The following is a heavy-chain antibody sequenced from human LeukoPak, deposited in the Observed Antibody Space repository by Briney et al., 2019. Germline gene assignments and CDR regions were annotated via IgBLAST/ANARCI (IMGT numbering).Heavy chain of an antibody. D-gene: IGHD2-21*02. CDR3: ARSSVVTAMVHLEY. Sequence: GASVKVSCKASGYTFTSYGISWVRQAPGQGLEWMGWISAYNGNTNYAQKLQGRVTMTTDTSTSTSYMELSSLRSEDTAVYYCARSSVVTAMVHLEYWGQGTLVTVSS. V-gene: IGHV1-18*01. CDR1: GYTFTSYG. J-gene: IGHJ4*02. CDR2: ISAYNGNT.